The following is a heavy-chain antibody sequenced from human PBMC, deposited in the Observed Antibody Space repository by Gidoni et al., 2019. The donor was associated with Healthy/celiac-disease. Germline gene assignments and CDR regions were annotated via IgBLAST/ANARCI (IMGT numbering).Heavy chain of an antibody. V-gene: IGHV4-34*01. D-gene: IGHD2-15*01. CDR3: ARPGTTSGSFDY. CDR1: GGSFSGYY. CDR2: INHSGST. J-gene: IGHJ4*02. Sequence: QAQLQQWGSGLLKPSETLSLTCAVYGGSFSGYYWSWSRQPSGKGLEWIGEINHSGSTKYNRYLKSRVTISVDTYKSQFYLELSSVNAADTAVYYCARPGTTSGSFDYWGQGTLVTVSS.